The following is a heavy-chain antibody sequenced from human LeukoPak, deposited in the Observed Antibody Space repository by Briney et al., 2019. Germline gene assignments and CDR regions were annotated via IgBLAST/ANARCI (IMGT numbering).Heavy chain of an antibody. CDR2: IYYNGNT. CDR1: GGSISSGDYY. D-gene: IGHD2-21*02. V-gene: IGHV4-30-4*08. J-gene: IGHJ4*02. CDR3: ATYMTADQYLDY. Sequence: SQTLSLTCTVSGGSISSGDYYWSWIRQPPGKALEWIAYIYYNGNTYYNPSLKSRLTISVDTSKNQFSLKLSSVTAADTAVYYCATYMTADQYLDYWGQGTLVTVSS.